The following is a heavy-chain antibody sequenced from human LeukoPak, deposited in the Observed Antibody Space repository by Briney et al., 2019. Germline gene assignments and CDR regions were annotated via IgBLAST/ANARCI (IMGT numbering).Heavy chain of an antibody. J-gene: IGHJ4*02. CDR2: IQQDGSEK. CDR1: GFTFSSYW. D-gene: IGHD1-26*01. V-gene: IGHV3-7*05. Sequence: PGGSLRLSCAASGFTFSSYWMIWVRQAPGKGLEWVANIQQDGSEKYYVDSVKGRFTISRDNAKNSLYLQMNSLRAKDTAVYYCARNPPRYFNWGQGTLVTVSS. CDR3: ARNPPRYFN.